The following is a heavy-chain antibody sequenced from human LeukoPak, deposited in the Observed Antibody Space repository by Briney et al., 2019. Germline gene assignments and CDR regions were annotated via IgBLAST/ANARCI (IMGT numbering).Heavy chain of an antibody. CDR1: GYTFTSSA. D-gene: IGHD3-22*01. CDR3: AADRYYYDSSGYRLSPLDLDY. J-gene: IGHJ4*02. CDR2: IVVGSGNT. V-gene: IGHV1-58*02. Sequence: ASVKVSCKASGYTFTSSAMQWVRQARGQRLEWIGWIVVGSGNTNYAQKFQERVTITRDMSTSTAYMELSSLRSEDTAVYYCAADRYYYDSSGYRLSPLDLDYWGQGTLVTVSS.